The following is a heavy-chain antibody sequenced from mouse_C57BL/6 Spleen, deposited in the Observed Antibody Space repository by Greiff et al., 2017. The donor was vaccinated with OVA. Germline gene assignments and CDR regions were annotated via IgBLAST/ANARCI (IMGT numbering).Heavy chain of an antibody. D-gene: IGHD1-1*01. CDR2: INPNYGTT. J-gene: IGHJ1*03. CDR3: ARHYYGSSHWYFDV. V-gene: IGHV1-39*01. CDR1: GYSFTDYN. Sequence: EVQLVESGPELVKPGASVKISCKASGYSFTDYNMNWVKQSNGKSLEWIGVINPNYGTTSYNQKFKGKATLTVDQSSSTAYMQLNSLTSEDSAVYYCARHYYGSSHWYFDVWGTGTTVTVSS.